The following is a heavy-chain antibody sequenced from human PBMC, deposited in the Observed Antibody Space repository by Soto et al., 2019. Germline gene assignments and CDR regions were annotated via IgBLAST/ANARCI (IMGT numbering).Heavy chain of an antibody. CDR2: IYYTGTT. CDR3: AIVEASWFDP. D-gene: IGHD3-16*02. V-gene: IGHV4-39*02. J-gene: IGHJ5*02. Sequence: PSETLSLTCTASGDSIRSTVSDWCWIPQPPGKELEWIGSIYYTGTTSYNPSLKSRVTLSVDTSKNHFSLKLTSVTAADTAVYYCAIVEASWFDPWGQGTLVTVSS. CDR1: GDSIRSTVSD.